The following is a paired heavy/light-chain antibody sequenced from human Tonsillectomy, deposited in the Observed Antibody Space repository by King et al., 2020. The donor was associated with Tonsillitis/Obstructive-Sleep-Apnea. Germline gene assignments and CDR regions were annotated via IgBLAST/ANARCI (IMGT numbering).Heavy chain of an antibody. CDR1: GFPFDTYW. J-gene: IGHJ4*02. Sequence: EVQLVESGGGLVQPGGSLGLSCAASGFPFDTYWLTWVRQAPGKGLEWVANINQDGSEKYYVDSVKGRFTISRDNPKNSLYLQMSSLRAEDTGVYYCTTDQGHSGSYYDYWGQGTLVTVSS. V-gene: IGHV3-7*04. CDR2: INQDGSEK. D-gene: IGHD6-19*01. CDR3: TTDQGHSGSYYDY.
Light chain of an antibody. Sequence: EIVLTQSPGTLSLSPGERATLSCRASQSVSSNYLAWYQQKPGQAPRLLIYGASSRATGIPDRFSGSGSGTDFTLTISRLEPEDFAVYYCQQYGSSPQAFGQGTKVEIK. V-gene: IGKV3-20*01. CDR3: QQYGSSPQA. CDR1: QSVSSNY. CDR2: GAS. J-gene: IGKJ1*01.